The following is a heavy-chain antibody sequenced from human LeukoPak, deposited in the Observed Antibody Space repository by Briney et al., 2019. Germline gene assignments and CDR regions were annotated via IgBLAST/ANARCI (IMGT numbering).Heavy chain of an antibody. CDR1: GFTFSNYG. J-gene: IGHJ4*02. CDR2: IWYDGSNG. Sequence: PGGSLRLSCAASGFTFSNYGMHWVRQAPGKGLEWVAVIWYDGSNGYYADSVKGRFTISRDNAKNTLYLQMNSLRAEDTAVYYCAREFSASYWGQGTLVTVSS. CDR3: AREFSASY. D-gene: IGHD6-19*01. V-gene: IGHV3-33*01.